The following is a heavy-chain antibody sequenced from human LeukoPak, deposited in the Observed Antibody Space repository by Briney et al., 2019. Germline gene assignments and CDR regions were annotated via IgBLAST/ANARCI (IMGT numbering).Heavy chain of an antibody. Sequence: SETLSLTCAVYGGSFSGYYWSWIRQPPGKGLEWIGEINHSGSTNYNPSLKSPVTISVDTSKNQFSLKLSSVAAADTAVYYCARPPYSSGLGGNWFGPWGQGTLVTVSS. V-gene: IGHV4-34*01. CDR3: ARPPYSSGLGGNWFGP. CDR2: INHSGST. D-gene: IGHD6-19*01. J-gene: IGHJ5*02. CDR1: GGSFSGYY.